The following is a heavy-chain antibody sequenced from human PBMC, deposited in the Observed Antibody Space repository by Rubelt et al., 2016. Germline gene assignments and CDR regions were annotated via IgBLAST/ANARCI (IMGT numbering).Heavy chain of an antibody. CDR3: ARELVPAAPGFYYGMDV. V-gene: IGHV1-69*01. Sequence: QVQLVQSGAEVKKPGSSVKVSCKASGGTFSSYAISWVRQAPGQGLEWMGGIIPIFGTANYAQKFQGRVTMTADESTSTAYMELSSLRSEDTAVYYCARELVPAAPGFYYGMDVGGQGTTVTVSS. CDR1: GGTFSSYA. D-gene: IGHD2-2*01. J-gene: IGHJ6*02. CDR2: IIPIFGTA.